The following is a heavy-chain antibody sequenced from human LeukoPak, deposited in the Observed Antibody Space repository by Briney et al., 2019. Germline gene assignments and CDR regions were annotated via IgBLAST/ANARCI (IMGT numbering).Heavy chain of an antibody. V-gene: IGHV4-39*01. CDR1: GGSISSSSYY. D-gene: IGHD3-10*01. CDR2: IYYSGST. Sequence: SETLSLTCTVSGGSISSSSYYWGWIRQPPGKGLEWIGSIYYSGSTYYNPSLKSRVTISVDTSENQFSLELSSVTAADTAVYYCARHRFRSGSYYNDYWGQGTLVTVSS. J-gene: IGHJ4*02. CDR3: ARHRFRSGSYYNDY.